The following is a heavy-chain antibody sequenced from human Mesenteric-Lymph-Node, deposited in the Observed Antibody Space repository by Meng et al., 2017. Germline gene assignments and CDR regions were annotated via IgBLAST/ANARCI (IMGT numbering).Heavy chain of an antibody. CDR1: GFTFSSYA. CDR2: ISGSGGST. CDR3: ARTDNVLYSGYDLVY. D-gene: IGHD5-12*01. V-gene: IGHV3-23*01. Sequence: GESLKISCAASGFTFSSYAMSWVRHAPGKGLEWVSAISGSGGSTYYADSVKGRFPISRDNSKNTLYLQMNSLRAEDTAVYYCARTDNVLYSGYDLVYWGQGTLVTVSS. J-gene: IGHJ4*02.